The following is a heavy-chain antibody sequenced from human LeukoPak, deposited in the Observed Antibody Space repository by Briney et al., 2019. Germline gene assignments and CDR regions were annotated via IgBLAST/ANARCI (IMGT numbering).Heavy chain of an antibody. CDR3: ARDLRRTNPLDY. Sequence: GGSLRLSCAASGFTFSTYAMSWVRQAPGKGLEWVSSISSSGSYIHYADSVKGRFTISRDNAKNSLYLQMNSLRAEDTAVYYCARDLRRTNPLDYWGQGTLVTVSS. V-gene: IGHV3-21*01. CDR1: GFTFSTYA. J-gene: IGHJ4*02. CDR2: ISSSGSYI.